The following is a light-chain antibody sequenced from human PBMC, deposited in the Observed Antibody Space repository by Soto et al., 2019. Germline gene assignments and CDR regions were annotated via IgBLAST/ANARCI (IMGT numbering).Light chain of an antibody. J-gene: IGKJ5*01. CDR3: QQFNNYPT. V-gene: IGKV1D-13*01. CDR2: DAS. CDR1: QGISSA. Sequence: AIQLTQSPSSLSASLVYRVTITCRASQGISSALAWYQQKPGKAPKLLIYDASSLESGVPSRFSGSGSGTDFTLTISSLQPEDFATYYCQQFNNYPTFGQGTRLEIK.